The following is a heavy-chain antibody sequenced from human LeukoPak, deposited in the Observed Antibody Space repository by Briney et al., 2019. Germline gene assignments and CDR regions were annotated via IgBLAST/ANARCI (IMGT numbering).Heavy chain of an antibody. CDR1: GGSISSSS. V-gene: IGHV3-21*01. CDR3: ARADWDTAMIDY. J-gene: IGHJ4*02. Sequence: PSETLSLTCAVYGGSISSSSYYWGWIRQPPGKGLEWVSSISSSSSYIYYADSVKGRFTISRDNAKNSLYLQMNSLRAEDTAVYYCARADWDTAMIDYWGQGTLVTVSS. CDR2: ISSSSSYI. D-gene: IGHD5-18*01.